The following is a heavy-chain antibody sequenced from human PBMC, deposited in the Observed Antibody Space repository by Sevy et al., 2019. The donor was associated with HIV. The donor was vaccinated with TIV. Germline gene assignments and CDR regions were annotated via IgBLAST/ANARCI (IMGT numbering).Heavy chain of an antibody. D-gene: IGHD3-16*02. CDR2: IKSKTDGGTT. CDR3: TTPYYDYVWGSYRTYYFDY. CDR1: GFTFSNAW. V-gene: IGHV3-15*01. J-gene: IGHJ4*02. Sequence: GGSLRLSCAASGFTFSNAWMSWVRQAPGKGLEWVGRIKSKTDGGTTDYAAPVKGRFTISRDDSKNTLYLQMNSLKTEDTAVYYCTTPYYDYVWGSYRTYYFDYWGQGTLVTDSS.